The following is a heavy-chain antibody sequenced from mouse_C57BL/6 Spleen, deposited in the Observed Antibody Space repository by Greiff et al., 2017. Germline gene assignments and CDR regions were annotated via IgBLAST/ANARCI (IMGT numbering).Heavy chain of an antibody. J-gene: IGHJ1*03. CDR1: GYTFTSYG. Sequence: QVQLQQSGAELARPGASVKLSCKASGYTFTSYGISWVKQRTGQGLEWIGEIYPRSGNTYYNEKFKGKDTLTADKSSSTAYMELRSLTSEDSAVYFCARGGSSYGWYFDVWGTGTTVTVSS. D-gene: IGHD1-1*01. V-gene: IGHV1-81*01. CDR2: IYPRSGNT. CDR3: ARGGSSYGWYFDV.